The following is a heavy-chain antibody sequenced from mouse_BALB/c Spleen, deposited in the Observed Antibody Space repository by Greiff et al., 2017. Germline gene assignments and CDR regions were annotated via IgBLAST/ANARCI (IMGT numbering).Heavy chain of an antibody. J-gene: IGHJ3*01. D-gene: IGHD2-1*01. CDR3: ARVLYGNYGFAY. V-gene: IGHV7-3*02. Sequence: EVKLMESGGGLVQPGGSLRLSCATSGFTFTDYYMSWVRQPPGKALEWLGFIRNKANGYTTEYSASVKGRFTISRDNSQSILYLQMNTLRAEDSATYYCARVLYGNYGFAYWGQGTLVTVSA. CDR1: GFTFTDYY. CDR2: IRNKANGYTT.